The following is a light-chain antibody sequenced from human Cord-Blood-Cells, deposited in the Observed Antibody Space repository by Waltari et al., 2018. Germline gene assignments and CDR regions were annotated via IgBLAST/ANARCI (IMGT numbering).Light chain of an antibody. CDR1: SGYSSYK. CDR2: LGTGGIVG. Sequence: QPLLTQPPAESASLGASVKLTCTLSSGYSSYKVEWYQKRPGQGPRFVMRLGTGGIVGSKGDGLPARFPVMGSDLNRHLTIENSQEEDESDFHCGAAHGSVSNFVLVFVGWTMLTVL. J-gene: IGLJ3*02. V-gene: IGLV9-49*01. CDR3: GAAHGSVSNFVLV.